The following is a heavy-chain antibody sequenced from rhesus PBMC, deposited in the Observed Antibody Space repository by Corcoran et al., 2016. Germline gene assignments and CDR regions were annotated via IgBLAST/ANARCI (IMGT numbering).Heavy chain of an antibody. CDR1: GYSISSNY. CDR2: IYGSSGSP. J-gene: IGHJ6*01. Sequence: QVQLQASGPGLVKPSETLSLTCAASGYSISSNYWSWIRQPPGKGLEWIGYIYGSSGSPYYNPSLKSRVTIATDTSKNQFSLKLSSVTAADTAVYYCARALGNRSGLDSWGQGVVVTVSS. V-gene: IGHV4-147*01. D-gene: IGHD1-44*01. CDR3: ARALGNRSGLDS.